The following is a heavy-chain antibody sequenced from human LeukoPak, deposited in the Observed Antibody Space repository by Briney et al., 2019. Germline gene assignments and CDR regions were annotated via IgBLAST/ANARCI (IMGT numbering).Heavy chain of an antibody. J-gene: IGHJ5*02. V-gene: IGHV3-33*01. CDR1: GFTFSSYG. D-gene: IGHD3-10*01. CDR3: ARGSAVGELWAWFDP. Sequence: GGSLRLSCAASGFTFSSYGMHWVRQAPGKGLEGVAVIWYDGSNKYYADSVKGRYTISRDNSKNTLYLQMNSLRAEDTAVYYYARGSAVGELWAWFDPWGQGTLVTVSS. CDR2: IWYDGSNK.